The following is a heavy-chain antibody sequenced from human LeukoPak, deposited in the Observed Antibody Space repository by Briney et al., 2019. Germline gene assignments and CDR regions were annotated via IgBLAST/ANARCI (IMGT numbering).Heavy chain of an antibody. CDR3: ARDGGYCSSTSCRPYNWFDP. J-gene: IGHJ5*02. CDR2: IIPIFGTA. D-gene: IGHD2-2*01. Sequence: ASVRVSCKAAGRSFSSYVISRVRQAPGQWLEWMGGIIPIFGTANYAQKFQGRVTITADESTSTAYMELSSLRSEDTAVYYCARDGGYCSSTSCRPYNWFDPWGQGTLVTVSS. V-gene: IGHV1-69*13. CDR1: GRSFSSYV.